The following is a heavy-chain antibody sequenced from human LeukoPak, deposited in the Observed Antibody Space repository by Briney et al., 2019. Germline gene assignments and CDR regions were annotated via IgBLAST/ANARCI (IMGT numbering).Heavy chain of an antibody. CDR3: AGDFREQGGY. V-gene: IGHV3-74*01. CDR2: INSDGSST. D-gene: IGHD3-10*01. Sequence: GGSLRLSCAASGFTFSTYWMHWVRQAPGKGLVWVSRINSDGSSTNYADSVKGRFPISRDNAKNRLYLQMSSLRAEDTAVYYCAGDFREQGGYWGQGTLVTVSS. J-gene: IGHJ4*02. CDR1: GFTFSTYW.